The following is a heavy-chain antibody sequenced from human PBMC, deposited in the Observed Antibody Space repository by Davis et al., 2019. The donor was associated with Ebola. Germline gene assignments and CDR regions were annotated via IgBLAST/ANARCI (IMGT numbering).Heavy chain of an antibody. CDR1: GYSFTSYL. CDR3: ARKTVLYSWEENWFDP. D-gene: IGHD1-26*01. CDR2: IYPGDSDT. J-gene: IGHJ5*02. V-gene: IGHV5-51*01. Sequence: GESLKISCKGSGYSFTSYLIGWVRQMPGKGLEWMGIIYPGDSDTRYSPSFQGQVTISADKSISTAYLQWSSLKASDTAMYYCARKTVLYSWEENWFDPWGQGTLVTVSS.